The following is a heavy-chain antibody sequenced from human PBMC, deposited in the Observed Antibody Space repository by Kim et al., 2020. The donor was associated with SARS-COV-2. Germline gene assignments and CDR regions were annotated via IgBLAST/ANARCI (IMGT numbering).Heavy chain of an antibody. Sequence: GGSLRLSCAASGFTVSSNYMSWVRQAPGKGLEWVSVIYSGGSTYYADSVKGRFTISRDNSKNTLYLQMNSLRAEDTAVYYCASPSLSSGWSYYYYGMDVWGQGTTVTVSS. CDR2: IYSGGST. D-gene: IGHD6-19*01. V-gene: IGHV3-53*01. CDR1: GFTVSSNY. J-gene: IGHJ6*02. CDR3: ASPSLSSGWSYYYYGMDV.